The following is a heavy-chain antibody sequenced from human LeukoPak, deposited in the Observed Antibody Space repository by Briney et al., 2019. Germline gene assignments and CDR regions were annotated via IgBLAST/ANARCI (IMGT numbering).Heavy chain of an antibody. D-gene: IGHD3-22*01. V-gene: IGHV3-23*01. Sequence: GGSLRLSCAASGFTFSSYAMSWVRQAPGKGLEWVSAISGSGGGTYYADSVKGRFTISRDNSKNTLYLEMNSLRSGDTAGYYCAKVDESSGYYQNWFHLWGQGTLVTVSS. CDR1: GFTFSSYA. CDR2: ISGSGGGT. J-gene: IGHJ5*02. CDR3: AKVDESSGYYQNWFHL.